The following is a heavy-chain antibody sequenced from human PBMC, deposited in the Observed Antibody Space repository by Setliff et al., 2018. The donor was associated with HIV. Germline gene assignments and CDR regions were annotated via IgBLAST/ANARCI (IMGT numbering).Heavy chain of an antibody. V-gene: IGHV4-61*09. D-gene: IGHD3-9*01. Sequence: SETLSLTCTVSGGSISSGSYFWSWIRQPAGKGLEWIGHIYTSGSTNYNPSLKSRVTTSVDTYKNHFSLRLSSVTAAETAVYYCARRERYYDILTGRVSDGFDIWGQGTMVTVSS. J-gene: IGHJ3*02. CDR3: ARRERYYDILTGRVSDGFDI. CDR2: IYTSGST. CDR1: GGSISSGSYF.